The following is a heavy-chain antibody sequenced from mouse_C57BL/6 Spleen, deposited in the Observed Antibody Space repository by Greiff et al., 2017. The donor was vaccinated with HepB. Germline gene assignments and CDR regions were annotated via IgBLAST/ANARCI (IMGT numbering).Heavy chain of an antibody. CDR3: ANYYGSSYAFAY. CDR2: IHPNSGST. D-gene: IGHD1-1*01. Sequence: QVQLQQPGAELVKPGASVKLSCKASGYTFTSYWMHWVKQRPGQGLEWIGMIHPNSGSTNYNEKFKSKATLTVAKSSSTAYMQLSSLTSEDSAVYYCANYYGSSYAFAYWGQGTLVTVSA. V-gene: IGHV1-64*01. CDR1: GYTFTSYW. J-gene: IGHJ3*01.